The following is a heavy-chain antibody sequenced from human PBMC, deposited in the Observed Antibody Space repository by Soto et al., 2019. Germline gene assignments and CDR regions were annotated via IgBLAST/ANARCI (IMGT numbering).Heavy chain of an antibody. CDR2: VYHTGRT. D-gene: IGHD3-9*01. J-gene: IGHJ4*02. CDR1: GGSFKSGSYS. V-gene: IGHV4-61*01. CDR3: ARNFAYFDS. Sequence: SETLSLTCTVSGGSFKSGSYSWSWIRQPPGKGLEWIGYVYHTGRTSYNPSLKSRVSISMDTSKNQFSLNLDSVTAAATAVYFCARNFAYFDSWGQGTLVTVSS.